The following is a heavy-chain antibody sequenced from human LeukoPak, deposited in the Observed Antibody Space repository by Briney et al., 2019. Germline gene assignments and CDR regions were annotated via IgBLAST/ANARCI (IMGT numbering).Heavy chain of an antibody. J-gene: IGHJ4*02. D-gene: IGHD5-18*01. Sequence: NSSETLSLTCTVSGGSISSYYWSWIRQPPGKGLEWIGYIYYSGSTNYNPSLKSRVTISVDTSKNQFSLKLSSVTAADTAVYYCARGLYSPFGYWGQGTLVTVSS. CDR2: IYYSGST. CDR1: GGSISSYY. V-gene: IGHV4-59*01. CDR3: ARGLYSPFGY.